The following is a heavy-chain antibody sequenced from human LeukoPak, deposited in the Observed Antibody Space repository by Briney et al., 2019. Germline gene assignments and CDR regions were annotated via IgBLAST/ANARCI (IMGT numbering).Heavy chain of an antibody. D-gene: IGHD6-19*01. CDR3: ARDRGSSGRLGRFDN. Sequence: GGSLRHSCAASGFTLSTYWMTWVRQAPGKGLEWVANIKQDGSEKYYVDSVKGRFTISRDNAKKLLYLQMNSLRVEDTAVYYCARDRGSSGRLGRFDNWGQGTLVTVSP. CDR2: IKQDGSEK. CDR1: GFTLSTYW. J-gene: IGHJ4*02. V-gene: IGHV3-7*01.